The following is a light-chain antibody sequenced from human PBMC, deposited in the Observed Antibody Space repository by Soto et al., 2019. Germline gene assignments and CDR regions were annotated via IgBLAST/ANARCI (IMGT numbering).Light chain of an antibody. J-gene: IGKJ1*01. CDR1: QSISSW. CDR2: DAS. V-gene: IGKV1-5*01. Sequence: DIQMTQSPSTLPASVGGRVTITCRASQSISSWLAWYQQKPGKAPKLLIYDASSLESGVPSRFSGSGSGTEFTLTISSLQPDDFATYYCQQYNSYSRTFGQGTKVDI. CDR3: QQYNSYSRT.